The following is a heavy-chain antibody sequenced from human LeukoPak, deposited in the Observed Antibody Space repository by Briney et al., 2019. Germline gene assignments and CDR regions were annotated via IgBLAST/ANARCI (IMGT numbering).Heavy chain of an antibody. V-gene: IGHV3-23*01. J-gene: IGHJ6*02. Sequence: GGSLRLSCAASGFTFSSYAMSWVRQAPGKGPEWVSTSGTGGSTYYPDSVKGRTTISRDNSKNMLYVQMNNLRAEDTAVYYCAKAITGMRFCLDVWGQGTTVTVSS. CDR2: SGTGGST. CDR3: AKAITGMRFCLDV. CDR1: GFTFSSYA. D-gene: IGHD1-1*01.